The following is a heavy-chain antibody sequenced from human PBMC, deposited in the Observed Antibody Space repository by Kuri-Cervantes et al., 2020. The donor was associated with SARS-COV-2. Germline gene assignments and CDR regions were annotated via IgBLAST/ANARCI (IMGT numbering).Heavy chain of an antibody. V-gene: IGHV4-30-4*08. J-gene: IGHJ4*02. CDR3: ARLATSRGTREFDS. D-gene: IGHD2-8*01. CDR1: GGSISSGDYY. Sequence: SETLSLTCTVSGGSISSGDYYWSWIRQPPGKGLEWIGYIYYSGSTSYNPSLKSRVTISVDTSKNQFSLKLSSVTAADTAVYYCARLATSRGTREFDSWGQGTLVTVSS. CDR2: IYYSGST.